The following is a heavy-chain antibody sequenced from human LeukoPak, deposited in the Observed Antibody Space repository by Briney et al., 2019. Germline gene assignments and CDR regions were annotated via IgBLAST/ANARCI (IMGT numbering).Heavy chain of an antibody. J-gene: IGHJ4*02. D-gene: IGHD1-26*01. CDR3: ARRGILAPIDS. Sequence: SSETLSLTCTVSGGSISSSSHYWGWIRQPPGKGLEWIGSIYYSGEAYYNPSLKSRVTISVDTSNNQFYLKLTSVTAADTAVYYCARRGILAPIDSWGQGTLVTVSS. CDR1: GGSISSSSHY. V-gene: IGHV4-39*01. CDR2: IYYSGEA.